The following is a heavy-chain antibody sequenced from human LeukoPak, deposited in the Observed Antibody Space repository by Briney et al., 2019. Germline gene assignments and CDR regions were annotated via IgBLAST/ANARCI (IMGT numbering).Heavy chain of an antibody. D-gene: IGHD2-2*02. J-gene: IGHJ4*02. CDR3: AGLGYCSSTSCYMVGY. CDR2: INHSGST. Sequence: SETLSLTCAVYGGSFSGYYWSWIRQPPGKGLEWIGEINHSGSTNYNPSLKSRVTISVDTSKNQFSLKLSSVTAADTAVYYCAGLGYCSSTSCYMVGYWGQGTLVTVSS. V-gene: IGHV4-34*01. CDR1: GGSFSGYY.